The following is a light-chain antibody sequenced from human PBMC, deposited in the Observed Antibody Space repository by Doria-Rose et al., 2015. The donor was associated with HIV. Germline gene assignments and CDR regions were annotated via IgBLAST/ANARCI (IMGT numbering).Light chain of an antibody. Sequence: EIVLTQSPGTLSLSPGERATLSCRASQSVSANYLAWYQQRPGQSPRLLIYGTSSRATDIPDRFSGGGSGTDFTPTISRLEPEDFAVYYCHQYASSRTFGQGTKVEIK. V-gene: IGKV3-20*01. J-gene: IGKJ1*01. CDR3: HQYASSRT. CDR1: QSVSANY. CDR2: GTS.